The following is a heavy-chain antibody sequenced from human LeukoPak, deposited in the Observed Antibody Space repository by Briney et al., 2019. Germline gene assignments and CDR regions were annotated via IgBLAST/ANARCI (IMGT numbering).Heavy chain of an antibody. CDR3: TTYNHGTFEY. CDR2: IKSKTDGGTT. D-gene: IGHD1-1*01. J-gene: IGHJ4*02. V-gene: IGHV3-15*01. Sequence: PGGSLRLSCAASGFXFSTYDMSWARQAPGKGLEWVGRIKSKTDGGTTDYAAPVKGRFTISRDGSKNTLYLQMNSLKTEDTAVYYCTTYNHGTFEYWGQGSLVTVSS. CDR1: GFXFSTYD.